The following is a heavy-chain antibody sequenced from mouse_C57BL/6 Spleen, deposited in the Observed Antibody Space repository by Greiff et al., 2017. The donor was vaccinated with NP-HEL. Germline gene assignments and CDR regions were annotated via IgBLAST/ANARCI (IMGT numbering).Heavy chain of an antibody. Sequence: EVKLEESGGDLVKPGGSLKLSCAASGFTFSSYGMSWVRQTPDKRLEWVATISSGGSYTYYPDSVKGRFTISRDNAKNTLYLQMSSLKSEDTAMYYCARPFITTVVANWYFDVWGTGTTVTVSS. CDR2: ISSGGSYT. D-gene: IGHD1-1*01. V-gene: IGHV5-6*02. CDR3: ARPFITTVVANWYFDV. CDR1: GFTFSSYG. J-gene: IGHJ1*03.